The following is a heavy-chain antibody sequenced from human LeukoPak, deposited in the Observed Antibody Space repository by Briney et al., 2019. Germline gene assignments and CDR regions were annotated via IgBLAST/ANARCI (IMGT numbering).Heavy chain of an antibody. J-gene: IGHJ4*02. Sequence: GGSLRLSCAASGVTFSSYSMNWVRQAPGKGLEWVSYISSSSSTIYYADSVKGRFTISRDNAKNSLYLQMNSLRAEDTAVYYCARPGALTYWGQGTLVTVSS. V-gene: IGHV3-48*01. CDR3: ARPGALTY. CDR1: GVTFSSYS. CDR2: ISSSSSTI. D-gene: IGHD1-26*01.